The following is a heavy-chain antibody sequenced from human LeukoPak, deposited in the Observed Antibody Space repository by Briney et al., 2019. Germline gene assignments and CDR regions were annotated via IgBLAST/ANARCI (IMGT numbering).Heavy chain of an antibody. CDR1: GYTFTSYA. CDR3: ARDLTSSGWYMAPDY. V-gene: IGHV7-4-1*02. Sequence: ASVKVSCKASGYTFTSYAMNWVRQAPGQGLEWMGWINTNTGNPTYAQGFTGRFVFSLDTSVSTAYLQISSLKAEDTAVYYCARDLTSSGWYMAPDYWGQGTLVTVSS. D-gene: IGHD6-19*01. J-gene: IGHJ4*02. CDR2: INTNTGNP.